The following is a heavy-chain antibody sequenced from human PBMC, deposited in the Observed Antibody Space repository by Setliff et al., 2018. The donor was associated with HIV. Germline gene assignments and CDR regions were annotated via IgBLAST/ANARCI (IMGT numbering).Heavy chain of an antibody. D-gene: IGHD1-26*01. CDR1: GYTFTTYD. Sequence: ASVKVSCKASGYTFTTYDINWVRQATGQGLEWMGWMNPNSGNTGYARKFQGRVTMTRNTSISTAYMELSSLTSDDTAVYYCARRELPITRNLDYWGQGTLVTVPQ. J-gene: IGHJ4*02. CDR3: ARRELPITRNLDY. V-gene: IGHV1-8*02. CDR2: MNPNSGNT.